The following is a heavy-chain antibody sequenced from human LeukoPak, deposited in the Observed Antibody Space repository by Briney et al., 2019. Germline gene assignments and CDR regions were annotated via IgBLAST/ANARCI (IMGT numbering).Heavy chain of an antibody. CDR3: ASSFYYDSRDY. CDR1: GGSFSGYF. V-gene: IGHV4-34*01. J-gene: IGHJ4*02. Sequence: PSETLSLTCVVYGGSFSGYFWSWIRQPPGKGLEWIGEITPSGSTNYNPSLKSRVSISIVTSKKKLSLRLTSVTAADSAVYYCASSFYYDSRDYWGQGTLVTVSS. D-gene: IGHD3-22*01. CDR2: ITPSGST.